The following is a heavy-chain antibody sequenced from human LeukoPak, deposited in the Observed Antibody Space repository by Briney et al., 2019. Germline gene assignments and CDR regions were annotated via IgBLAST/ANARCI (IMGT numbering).Heavy chain of an antibody. D-gene: IGHD5-24*01. CDR1: GFPFSSYW. Sequence: HPGGSLRLSCVASGFPFSSYWMTWVRQAPGKGLEWVANIKQDGSKKSYVDSVKGRFTISRDNAKNLLYLQMNNLRAEDTAIYYCTRVGYIDEGIDYWGQGTLVTVSS. J-gene: IGHJ4*02. CDR3: TRVGYIDEGIDY. CDR2: IKQDGSKK. V-gene: IGHV3-7*04.